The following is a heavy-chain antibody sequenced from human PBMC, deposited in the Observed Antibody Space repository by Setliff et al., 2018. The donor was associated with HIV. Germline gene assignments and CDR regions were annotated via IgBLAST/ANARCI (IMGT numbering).Heavy chain of an antibody. CDR2: IYYSGRT. J-gene: IGHJ6*04. V-gene: IGHV4-59*01. CDR1: GGSISTFY. CDR3: ARDVGEQLDV. Sequence: SETLSLTCTVSGGSISTFYWSWIRQPPGKGLEWIGYIYYSGRTNYNPSLDSRVTMSVDTSKNQFSLKLSSVTAADTAEYYCARDVGEQLDVWGKGTTVTVSS.